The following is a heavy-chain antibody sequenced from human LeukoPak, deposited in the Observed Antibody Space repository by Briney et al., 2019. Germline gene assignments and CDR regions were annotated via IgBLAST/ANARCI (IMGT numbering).Heavy chain of an antibody. CDR1: GGSISSGGYY. CDR3: ASVNWRWYYFDY. J-gene: IGHJ4*02. CDR2: IYYSGST. V-gene: IGHV4-31*03. Sequence: PSETLSLTCTVSGGSISSGGYYWSWIRQHPGKGLEWIGYIYYSGSTYYNPSLKSRVTISVDTSKNQFSLKLSSVTAADTAVYYCASVNWRWYYFDYWGQGTLVTVSS. D-gene: IGHD1-1*01.